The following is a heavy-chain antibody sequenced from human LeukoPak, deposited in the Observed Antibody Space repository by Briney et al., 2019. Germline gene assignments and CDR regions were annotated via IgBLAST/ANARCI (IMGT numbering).Heavy chain of an antibody. CDR3: ARDLALMDLDY. CDR2: ISSSSSYI. V-gene: IGHV3-21*01. CDR1: GFVFKNYG. D-gene: IGHD3-10*01. J-gene: IGHJ4*02. Sequence: PGGSLRLSCAASGFVFKNYGMSWARQAPGKGLEWVSLISSSSSYIYYADSVKGRFTISRDNAKNSLYLQMNSLRAEDTAAYYCARDLALMDLDYWGQGTLVTVSS.